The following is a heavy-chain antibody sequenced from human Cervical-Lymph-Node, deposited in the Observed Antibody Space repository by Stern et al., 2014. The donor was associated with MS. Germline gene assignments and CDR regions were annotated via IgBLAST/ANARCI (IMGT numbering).Heavy chain of an antibody. Sequence: QVQLVQSGAEVTKPGSSGKVSCKASGDTFSSYAINWVRQVPGQGLEWMGGITPVFGTTNYAQKFQGRVTITADKSTNTAYMELMTLRSEDTAVYYCARGGGLVGYFDYWGQGTLVSVSS. D-gene: IGHD1-26*01. CDR2: ITPVFGTT. V-gene: IGHV1-69*06. CDR3: ARGGGLVGYFDY. J-gene: IGHJ4*02. CDR1: GDTFSSYA.